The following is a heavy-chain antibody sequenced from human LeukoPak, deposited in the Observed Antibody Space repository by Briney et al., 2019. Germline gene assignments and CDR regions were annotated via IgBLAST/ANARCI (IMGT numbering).Heavy chain of an antibody. J-gene: IGHJ6*03. CDR1: GGSISSYY. CDR2: IYYSGST. V-gene: IGHV4-59*01. D-gene: IGHD3-22*01. CDR3: ARVRGYYDSSGYYYYMDV. Sequence: SETLSLTYTVSGGSISSYYWSWIRQPPGKGLEWIGYIYYSGSTNYNPSLKSRVTISVDTSKNQFSLKLSSVTAADTAVYYCARVRGYYDSSGYYYYMDVWGKGTTVTVSS.